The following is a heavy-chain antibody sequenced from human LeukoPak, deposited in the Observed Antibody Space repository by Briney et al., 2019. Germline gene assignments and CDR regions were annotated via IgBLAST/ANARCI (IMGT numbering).Heavy chain of an antibody. V-gene: IGHV3-21*01. CDR3: ARVVKDIVVVPAAAYYYYGMDV. Sequence: PGGSLRLSCAASGFTFSSYSMNWVRQAPGKGLEWVSSISSSSSYIYYADSVKGRFTISRDNAKNSLYLQMNSLRAEDTAVYYCARVVKDIVVVPAAAYYYYGMDVWGQGTTVTVSS. D-gene: IGHD2-2*01. CDR1: GFTFSSYS. CDR2: ISSSSSYI. J-gene: IGHJ6*02.